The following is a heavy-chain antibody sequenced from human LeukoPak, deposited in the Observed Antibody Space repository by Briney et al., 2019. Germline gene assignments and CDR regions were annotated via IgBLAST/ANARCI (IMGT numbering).Heavy chain of an antibody. D-gene: IGHD1-26*01. J-gene: IGHJ2*01. V-gene: IGHV3-7*05. CDR2: IKQDGSGK. CDR3: ASQIVGATSSLQEGWYFDL. Sequence: GGSLRLSCAASGFTFSSYWMSWVRQAPGKGLEWVANIKQDGSGKYYVDSVKGLFTISRDNAKNSLYLQMNSLRAEDTAVYYCASQIVGATSSLQEGWYFDLWGRGTLVTVSS. CDR1: GFTFSSYW.